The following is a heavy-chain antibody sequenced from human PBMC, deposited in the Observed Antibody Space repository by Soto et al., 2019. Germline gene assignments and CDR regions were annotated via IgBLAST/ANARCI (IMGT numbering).Heavy chain of an antibody. CDR3: ARGGYCSSTSCRPMIYYYYMDV. D-gene: IGHD2-2*01. J-gene: IGHJ6*03. Sequence: GASVKVSCKASGYTLTSYDINWVRQATGQGLEWMGWMNPNSGNTGYAQKFQGRVTMTRNTSISTAYMELSSLRSEDTAVYYCARGGYCSSTSCRPMIYYYYMDVWGKGTTVTVSS. CDR1: GYTLTSYD. V-gene: IGHV1-8*01. CDR2: MNPNSGNT.